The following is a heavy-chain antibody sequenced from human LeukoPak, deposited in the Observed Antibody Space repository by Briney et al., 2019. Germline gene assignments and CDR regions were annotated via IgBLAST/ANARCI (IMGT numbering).Heavy chain of an antibody. Sequence: GGSLRLSCAASGFTFSSHWMTWIRQAPGKGLEWVAFIRYDGSNKYYADSVKGRFTISRDNSKNTLYLQMNSLRAEDTAVYYCAKVSCGGDCYPYYYYMDVWGKGTTVTVSS. CDR3: AKVSCGGDCYPYYYYMDV. CDR1: GFTFSSHW. J-gene: IGHJ6*03. V-gene: IGHV3-30*02. CDR2: IRYDGSNK. D-gene: IGHD2-21*01.